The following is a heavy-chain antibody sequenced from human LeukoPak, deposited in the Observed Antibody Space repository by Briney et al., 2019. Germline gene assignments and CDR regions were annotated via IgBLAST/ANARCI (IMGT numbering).Heavy chain of an antibody. D-gene: IGHD3-3*01. J-gene: IGHJ5*02. CDR1: GFTFSSYS. CDR3: AREAVRFLEWLSDNWFDP. Sequence: GGSLRLSCAASGFTFSSYSMNWVRQAPGKGLEWVSSISSSSSYISYADSVKGRFTISRDNAKNSLYLQMNSLRAEDTAVYYCAREAVRFLEWLSDNWFDPWGQGTLVTVSS. V-gene: IGHV3-21*01. CDR2: ISSSSSYI.